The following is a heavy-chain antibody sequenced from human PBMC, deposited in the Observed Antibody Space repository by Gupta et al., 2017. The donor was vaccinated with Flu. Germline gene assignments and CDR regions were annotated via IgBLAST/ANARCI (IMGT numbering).Heavy chain of an antibody. Sequence: QLQLQESGPGLVKPSETLSLTCTVSGGSISSSSYYWGWIRQPPGKGLEWIGSIYYSGSTYYNPSLKSRVTISVDTSKNQFSLKLSSVTAADTAVYYCARLPREETGGRYCSSTSCYRTLHFDYWGQGTLVTVSS. CDR3: ARLPREETGGRYCSSTSCYRTLHFDY. J-gene: IGHJ4*02. V-gene: IGHV4-39*01. CDR2: IYYSGST. D-gene: IGHD2-2*02. CDR1: GGSISSSSYY.